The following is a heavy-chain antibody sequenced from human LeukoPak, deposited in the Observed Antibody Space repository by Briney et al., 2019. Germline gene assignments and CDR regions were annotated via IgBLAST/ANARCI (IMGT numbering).Heavy chain of an antibody. Sequence: SVKVSCKASGYTFTNFGISWVRQAPGQGLEWMGWIIPIFGTANYAQKFQGRVTITADESTSTAYMELSSLRSEDTAVYYCARAIHGQYSGYYPTTQKYYFDYWGQGTLVTVSS. D-gene: IGHD3-22*01. CDR2: IIPIFGTA. J-gene: IGHJ4*02. CDR3: ARAIHGQYSGYYPTTQKYYFDY. V-gene: IGHV1-69*13. CDR1: GYTFTNFG.